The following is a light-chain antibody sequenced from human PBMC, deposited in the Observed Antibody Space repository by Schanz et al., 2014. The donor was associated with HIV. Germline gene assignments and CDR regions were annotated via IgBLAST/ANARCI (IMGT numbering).Light chain of an antibody. J-gene: IGKJ5*01. Sequence: IVLTQSPGTLSLSPGDRATLSCRASQSVSRYLAWYQQNPGQAPRLLIYGASSRATGIPDRFSGSGSGTDFTLTISRLEPEDFAVYYCQQYGSLPITFGQGTRLEIK. CDR1: QSVSRY. V-gene: IGKV3-20*01. CDR3: QQYGSLPIT. CDR2: GAS.